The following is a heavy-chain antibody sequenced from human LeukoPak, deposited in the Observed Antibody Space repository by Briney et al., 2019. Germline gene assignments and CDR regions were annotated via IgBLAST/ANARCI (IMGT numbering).Heavy chain of an antibody. D-gene: IGHD3-3*01. CDR3: ARQYDFWSGWDYYYYLDV. J-gene: IGHJ6*03. CDR2: TFYRSKWYN. CDR1: VDSVSSNSAA. Sequence: SRTLSLTCAISVDSVSSNSAAWSLIRQSPSRGIEWLGRTFYRSKWYNDYAVSVKSRITISPDTSKNQFSLPLNSVTPEDTAVYYCARQYDFWSGWDYYYYLDVWGKGTTVTVSS. V-gene: IGHV6-1*01.